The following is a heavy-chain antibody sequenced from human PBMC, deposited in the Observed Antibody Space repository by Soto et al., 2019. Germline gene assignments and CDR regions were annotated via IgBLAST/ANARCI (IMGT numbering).Heavy chain of an antibody. J-gene: IGHJ4*02. CDR3: ARDYFTDDILTGYYFGY. CDR1: GFTFSSYG. Sequence: GGSLRLSCAASGFTFSSYGMHWVRQAPGKGLEWVAVIWYDGSNKYYADSVKGRFTISRDNSKNTLYLQMNSLRAEDTAVYYCARDYFTDDILTGYYFGYWGQGTLVTVSS. D-gene: IGHD3-9*01. V-gene: IGHV3-33*01. CDR2: IWYDGSNK.